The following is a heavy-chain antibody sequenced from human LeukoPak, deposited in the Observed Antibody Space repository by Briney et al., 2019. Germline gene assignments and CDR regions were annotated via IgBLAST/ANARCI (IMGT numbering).Heavy chain of an antibody. V-gene: IGHV3-49*03. Sequence: GGSLRLSCATSGLTFTNAWMSWFRQAPGKGLEWVGFIRSKAYGGTTEYAASVKGRFTISRDDSKSIAYLQMNSLKTEDTAVYYCARVATIRGAFDYWGQGTLVTVSS. D-gene: IGHD5-12*01. CDR2: IRSKAYGGTT. CDR3: ARVATIRGAFDY. CDR1: GLTFTNAW. J-gene: IGHJ4*02.